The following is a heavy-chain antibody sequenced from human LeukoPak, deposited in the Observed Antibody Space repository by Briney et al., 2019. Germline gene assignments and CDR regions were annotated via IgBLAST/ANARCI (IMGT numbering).Heavy chain of an antibody. D-gene: IGHD3-9*01. CDR3: ARQKLTGLRYFDNFDY. Sequence: ASVKVSCKASGYTFTSYYMHWVRQAPGQGLEWMGIINPSGGSTSYAQKFQGRVTMTRDTSTSTVYMELSSLRSEDTAVYYCARQKLTGLRYFDNFDYWGQGTLVTVSS. J-gene: IGHJ4*02. CDR1: GYTFTSYY. CDR2: INPSGGST. V-gene: IGHV1-46*01.